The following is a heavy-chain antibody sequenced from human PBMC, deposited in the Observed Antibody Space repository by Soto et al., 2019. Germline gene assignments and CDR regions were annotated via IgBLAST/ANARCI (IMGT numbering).Heavy chain of an antibody. J-gene: IGHJ3*02. V-gene: IGHV1-2*04. CDR1: GYTFTGYY. Sequence: QVQLVQSGAEVTKPGASVKVSCKASGYTFTGYYMHCVRQATGQGLEWLGWINANSGGTNYAQKFQGWVSMTRDTSISTAYMELSRLRSDDTAVYYCARGTYGDYVRDADAFDIWGPGTMVTVSS. CDR3: ARGTYGDYVRDADAFDI. D-gene: IGHD4-17*01. CDR2: INANSGGT.